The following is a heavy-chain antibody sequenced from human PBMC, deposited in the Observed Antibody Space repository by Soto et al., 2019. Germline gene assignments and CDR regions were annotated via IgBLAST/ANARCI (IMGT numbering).Heavy chain of an antibody. Sequence: QVQLVQYGAEVKKPGSSVKVSCKASGGTFSSYAISWVRQAPGQGLEWMGGSIPIFGTANYAQKFQGRVTITADESTRTAYMELSSLRSEDTAVYYCARSPYGSGSYYNFRYYYYGMDVWGQGTTVTVSS. V-gene: IGHV1-69*01. CDR3: ARSPYGSGSYYNFRYYYYGMDV. D-gene: IGHD3-10*01. CDR1: GGTFSSYA. J-gene: IGHJ6*02. CDR2: SIPIFGTA.